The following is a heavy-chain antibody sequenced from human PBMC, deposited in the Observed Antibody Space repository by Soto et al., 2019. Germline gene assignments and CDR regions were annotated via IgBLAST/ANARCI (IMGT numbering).Heavy chain of an antibody. J-gene: IGHJ6*02. V-gene: IGHV3-15*01. CDR1: GFTFSNAW. Sequence: GSLRLSCAASGFTFSNAWMSWVRQAPGKGLEWVGRIKSKTDGGTTDYAAPVKGRFTISRDDSKNTLYLQMNSLKTEDTAVYYCTTGAAATVYYYYGMDVWGQGTTVTVSS. D-gene: IGHD2-2*01. CDR2: IKSKTDGGTT. CDR3: TTGAAATVYYYYGMDV.